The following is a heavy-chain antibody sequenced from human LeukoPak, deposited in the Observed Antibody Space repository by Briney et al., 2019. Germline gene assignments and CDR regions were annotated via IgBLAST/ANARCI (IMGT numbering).Heavy chain of an antibody. CDR3: TRGSGGWAY. V-gene: IGHV3-74*01. CDR1: GFTFRSYW. J-gene: IGHJ4*02. Sequence: GGSLRLSCEASGFTFRSYWMHWVRQAPGRGLVWVSGINGDGSTTDYADSVRGRFTIPRDNAKNTLYLQLHSLRDEDTAVYYCTRGSGGWAYWGQGTLVTVSS. CDR2: INGDGSTT. D-gene: IGHD2-15*01.